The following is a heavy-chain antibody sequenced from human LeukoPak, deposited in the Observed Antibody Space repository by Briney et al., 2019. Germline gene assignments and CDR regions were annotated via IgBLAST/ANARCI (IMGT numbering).Heavy chain of an antibody. CDR3: ARSGYSSSWYLGY. V-gene: IGHV3-64*01. Sequence: PGGSLRLSCAASGFTFSSYAMHWVRQAPGKGLEYVSAISSNGGSTYYANSVKGRFTISGDNYKNTLYLQMGSLRAEDMAVYYCARSGYSSSWYLGYWGQGTLVTVSS. CDR2: ISSNGGST. CDR1: GFTFSSYA. J-gene: IGHJ4*02. D-gene: IGHD6-13*01.